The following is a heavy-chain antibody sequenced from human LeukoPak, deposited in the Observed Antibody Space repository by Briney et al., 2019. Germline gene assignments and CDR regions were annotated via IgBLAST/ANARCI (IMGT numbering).Heavy chain of an antibody. Sequence: TSETLSLTSAVYGGSLSGSYWSGIRQPPRKGLEWIGEINHSGSANYNPPLKSRVTLSIDKSKNQFSLNLNSVTAAHTAVYYCARARRDSGYYKVDYWGQGTLVPVSS. V-gene: IGHV4-34*01. J-gene: IGHJ4*02. D-gene: IGHD3-3*01. CDR3: ARARRDSGYYKVDY. CDR1: GGSLSGSY. CDR2: INHSGSA.